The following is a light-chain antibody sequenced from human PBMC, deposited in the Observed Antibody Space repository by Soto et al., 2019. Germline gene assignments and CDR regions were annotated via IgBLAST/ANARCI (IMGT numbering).Light chain of an antibody. Sequence: DIQITQSPSTLSASIGDTVTITCRTSQSVDTCLAWYQHKAGKAPKLLIYRASSLATGVPSRVSGSGSGTAFTLTITSLQPDDFATYYCQHYNDYSRVFGQGTQVEIK. CDR1: QSVDTC. V-gene: IGKV1-5*03. J-gene: IGKJ1*01. CDR3: QHYNDYSRV. CDR2: RAS.